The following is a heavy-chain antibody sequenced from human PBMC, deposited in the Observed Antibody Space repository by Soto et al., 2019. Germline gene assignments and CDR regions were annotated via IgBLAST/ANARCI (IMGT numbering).Heavy chain of an antibody. Sequence: EVQLLESGGGLVQPGGSLRLSCAASGFTFSSYAMSWVRQAPGKGLEWVSAISGSGGSTYYADSVKGRFTISRDNSKNKLYLQMNSLRAEDTAVYYCAKDDVTIFGVVTDAFDIWGQGTMVTVSS. CDR2: ISGSGGST. V-gene: IGHV3-23*01. D-gene: IGHD3-3*01. CDR1: GFTFSSYA. J-gene: IGHJ3*02. CDR3: AKDDVTIFGVVTDAFDI.